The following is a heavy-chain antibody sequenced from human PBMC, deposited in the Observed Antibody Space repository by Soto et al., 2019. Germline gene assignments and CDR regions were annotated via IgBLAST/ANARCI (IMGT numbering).Heavy chain of an antibody. CDR3: ARVDVTYGFDY. J-gene: IGHJ4*02. CDR1: GGTFSSYA. CDR2: IIPIFDTT. Sequence: QVQLVQSGAEVKKPGASVKVSCKASGGTFSSYAISWVRQAPGQGLEWMGGIIPIFDTTNYAQKFQGRVTITADESTNTSYRELSSLRSEDTALYYCARVDVTYGFDYWGQGNLVTVSS. D-gene: IGHD4-17*01. V-gene: IGHV1-69*12.